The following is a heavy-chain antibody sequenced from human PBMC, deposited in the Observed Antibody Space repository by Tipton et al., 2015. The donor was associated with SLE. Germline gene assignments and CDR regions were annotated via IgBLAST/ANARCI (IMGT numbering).Heavy chain of an antibody. V-gene: IGHV3-30*02. D-gene: IGHD6-13*01. CDR2: IRYDGSNK. J-gene: IGHJ4*02. CDR3: AKDLSGYPAAGTLDY. Sequence: SGFTFSSYGMHWVRQAPGKGLEWVAFIRYDGSNKYYADSVKGRFTISRDNSKNTLYLQMNSLRAEDTAVYYCAKDLSGYPAAGTLDYWGQGTLVTVSS. CDR1: GFTFSSYG.